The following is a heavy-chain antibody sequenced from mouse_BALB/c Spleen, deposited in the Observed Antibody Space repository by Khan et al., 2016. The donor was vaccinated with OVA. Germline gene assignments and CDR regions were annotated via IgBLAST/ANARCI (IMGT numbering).Heavy chain of an antibody. V-gene: IGHV3-2*02. CDR2: ISYSGST. Sequence: EVQLQESGPGLVKPSQSLSLTCTVTGYSITSDYAWNWIRQFPGNKLEWMGYISYSGSTSYNPSLKSRISITRDTSKNQFFLQLNSVTTEDTATYYCARFDYGSSLFDYWGQGTTLTVSS. J-gene: IGHJ2*01. D-gene: IGHD1-1*01. CDR3: ARFDYGSSLFDY. CDR1: GYSITSDYA.